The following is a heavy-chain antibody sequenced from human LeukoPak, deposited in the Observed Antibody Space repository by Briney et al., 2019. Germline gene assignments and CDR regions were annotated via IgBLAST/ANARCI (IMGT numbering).Heavy chain of an antibody. Sequence: ASVKVSCKASGYTFTGYYMHWVRQSPGQGLEWMGWINPNSGGTNYAQKFQGRVTMARDTPISTAYMELSRLRSDDPAVYYCAREGRIVVVPAAINYYYYGMDVWGQGTTVTVSS. V-gene: IGHV1-2*02. CDR1: GYTFTGYY. D-gene: IGHD2-2*01. CDR3: AREGRIVVVPAAINYYYYGMDV. CDR2: INPNSGGT. J-gene: IGHJ6*02.